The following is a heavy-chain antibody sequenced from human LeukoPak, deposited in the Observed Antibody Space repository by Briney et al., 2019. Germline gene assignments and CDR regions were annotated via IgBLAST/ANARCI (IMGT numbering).Heavy chain of an antibody. J-gene: IGHJ5*02. CDR1: GYTFTSYG. V-gene: IGHV1-18*01. CDR2: ISAYNGNT. D-gene: IGHD1-26*01. Sequence: ASVKVSCKASGYTFTSYGISWVRQAPGQGLEWMEWISAYNGNTNYAQKLQGRVTMTTDTSTSTAYMELRSLRSDDTAVYYCARLDSGSYYWAYNWFDPWGQGTLVTVSS. CDR3: ARLDSGSYYWAYNWFDP.